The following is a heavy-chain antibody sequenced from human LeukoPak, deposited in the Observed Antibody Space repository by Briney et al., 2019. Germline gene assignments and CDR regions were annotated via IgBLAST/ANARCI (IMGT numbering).Heavy chain of an antibody. J-gene: IGHJ3*02. V-gene: IGHV4-30-4*08. CDR1: GGSISSGDYY. CDR2: IYYSGST. CDR3: ARAGIVGATSAFDI. Sequence: SQTLSLTCTVSGGSISSGDYYWSWIRQPPGKGLEWIGYIYYSGSTYYNPSLKSRVTISVDTSKNQFSLKLSSVTAADTAVYYCARAGIVGATSAFDIWGQGTMVTVSS. D-gene: IGHD1-26*01.